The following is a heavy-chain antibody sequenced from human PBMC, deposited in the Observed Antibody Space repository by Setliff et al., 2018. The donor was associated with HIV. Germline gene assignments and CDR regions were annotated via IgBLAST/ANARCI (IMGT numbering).Heavy chain of an antibody. D-gene: IGHD3-9*01. CDR1: GGSISSYY. CDR3: ARQTWEYYDTLTGYYRSPKNFDS. Sequence: CTVSGGSISSYYWSWIRQPAGKGLEWIGRIYTSGSTYYDPSLKSRVTISLDTSKNQFFLKLSSVTAPDTAIYYCARQTWEYYDTLTGYYRSPKNFDSWGQGTLVTVSS. J-gene: IGHJ4*02. CDR2: IYTSGST. V-gene: IGHV4-4*07.